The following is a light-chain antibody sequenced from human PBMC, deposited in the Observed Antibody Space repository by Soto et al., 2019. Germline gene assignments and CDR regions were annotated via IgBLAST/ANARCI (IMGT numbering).Light chain of an antibody. CDR1: RSVGSF. CDR3: QHRANWTPSVT. J-gene: IGKJ4*01. CDR2: EVS. V-gene: IGKV3-11*01. Sequence: DIVLTQSPATLSLSPGARATLSCRASRSVGSFLAWYQQKPGQAPRLLRHEVSNRAPGIPARFSGSGSGTDFALTILRLEPEDFAFYYCQHRANWTPSVTFGGGPRV.